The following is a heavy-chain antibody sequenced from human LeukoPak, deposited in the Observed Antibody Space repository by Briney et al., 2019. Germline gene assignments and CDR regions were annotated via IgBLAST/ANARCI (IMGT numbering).Heavy chain of an antibody. V-gene: IGHV4-59*01. D-gene: IGHD2-15*01. J-gene: IGHJ4*02. CDR1: GGSISIYY. CDR2: IYYSGST. CDR3: ARVSRYCSGGSCKYYFDY. Sequence: SETLSLTCTVPGGSISIYYWSWIRQPPGKGLEWIGYIYYSGSTNYNPSLKSRVTISVDTSKNQFSLKRSSVTAADTAVYYCARVSRYCSGGSCKYYFDYWGQGTLVTVSS.